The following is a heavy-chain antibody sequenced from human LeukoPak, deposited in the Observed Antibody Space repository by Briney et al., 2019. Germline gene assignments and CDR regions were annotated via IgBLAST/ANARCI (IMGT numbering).Heavy chain of an antibody. V-gene: IGHV4-38-2*02. J-gene: IGHJ4*02. CDR3: ARGDGGYTRN. D-gene: IGHD5-18*01. CDR2: INYSGST. Sequence: PSETLSLTCTVSGYSIRSGYQWSWIRQPPGKGLEWIGSINYSGSTYDNPSLKSRVTISVDTSKNQFSLKLSSVTAADTAVYYCARGDGGYTRNWGQGTLVTVSS. CDR1: GYSIRSGYQ.